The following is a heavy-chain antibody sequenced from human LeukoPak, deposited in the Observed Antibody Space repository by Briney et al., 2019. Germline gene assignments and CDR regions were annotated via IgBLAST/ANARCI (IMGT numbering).Heavy chain of an antibody. Sequence: PSETLSLTCTVSGGSINSGGYYWSWIRQHPGKGLEWIGYIHYSGTTNYDPSLKSRVNISLDTSKKHFYLKLSSVTAADTAVYFCARVGYSGYDFRGAFDYWGQGTLVTVSS. CDR1: GGSINSGGYY. CDR3: ARVGYSGYDFRGAFDY. V-gene: IGHV4-31*03. D-gene: IGHD5-12*01. CDR2: IHYSGTT. J-gene: IGHJ4*02.